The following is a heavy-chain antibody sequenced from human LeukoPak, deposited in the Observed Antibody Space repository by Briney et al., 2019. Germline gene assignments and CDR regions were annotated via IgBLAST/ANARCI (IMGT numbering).Heavy chain of an antibody. CDR3: AGGPRGPRGYSYGLDY. Sequence: ASVKVSCKASGYTFTSYDINWVRQATGQGPEWMGWMNPNSGNTGYAQKFQGRVTITRNTSISTAYMELSSLRSEDTAVYYCAGGPRGPRGYSYGLDYWGQGTLVTVSS. CDR2: MNPNSGNT. CDR1: GYTFTSYD. J-gene: IGHJ4*02. D-gene: IGHD5-18*01. V-gene: IGHV1-8*03.